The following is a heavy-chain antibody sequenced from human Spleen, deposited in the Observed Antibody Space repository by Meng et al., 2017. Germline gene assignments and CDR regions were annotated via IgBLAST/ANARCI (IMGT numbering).Heavy chain of an antibody. CDR3: TTAGPYGDYDFDYYYYGMDV. V-gene: IGHV3-66*02. D-gene: IGHD4-17*01. CDR1: GFTVSSNY. J-gene: IGHJ6*02. Sequence: GESLKISCAASGFTVSSNYMSWVRQAPGKGLEWVSVIYSGGSTYYADSVKGRFTISRDNSKNTLYLQMNSLRAEDTAVYYCTTAGPYGDYDFDYYYYGMDVWGQGTTVTVSS. CDR2: IYSGGST.